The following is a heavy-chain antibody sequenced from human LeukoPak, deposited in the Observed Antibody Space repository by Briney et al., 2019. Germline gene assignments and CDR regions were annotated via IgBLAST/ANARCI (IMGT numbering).Heavy chain of an antibody. CDR3: AKEEEAVAALPVYGMDV. CDR2: VRPDGSET. Sequence: PGGSLRLSCAGSGFSFSNYWMSWVRQAPGKGLEWVANVRPDGSETQYVDSMKGRFTVSRDNSENSLYLQMNSLRAEDTAVYYCAKEEEAVAALPVYGMDVWGQGTTVTVSS. D-gene: IGHD6-19*01. J-gene: IGHJ6*02. CDR1: GFSFSNYW. V-gene: IGHV3-7*01.